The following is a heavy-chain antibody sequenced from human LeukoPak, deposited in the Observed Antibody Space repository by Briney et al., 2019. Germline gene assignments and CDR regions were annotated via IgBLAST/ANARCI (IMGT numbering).Heavy chain of an antibody. Sequence: SETLCLTCTVSGGSISSYYWSGIRQPPGKGLEWIGYIYYSGSTNYNPSLKSRVTISVDTSKNQFSLKLSSVTAADTAVYYCARSNYDFWSGYEDNWFDPWGQGTLVTVSS. CDR3: ARSNYDFWSGYEDNWFDP. V-gene: IGHV4-59*01. CDR2: IYYSGST. J-gene: IGHJ5*02. D-gene: IGHD3-3*01. CDR1: GGSISSYY.